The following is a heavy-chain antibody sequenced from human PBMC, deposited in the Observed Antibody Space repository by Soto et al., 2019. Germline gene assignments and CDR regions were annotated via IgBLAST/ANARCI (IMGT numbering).Heavy chain of an antibody. CDR1: VFTFSDYY. Sequence: PGGSLRLSCAASVFTFSDYYMSWIRQAPGRGLEWVSYISSSSSYTNYADSVKGRFTISRDNAMNSLYLQMNSLRAEDTAVYYCARDIGQWPMDPNGYYYGMDVWGQGTTVTVSS. D-gene: IGHD6-19*01. CDR3: ARDIGQWPMDPNGYYYGMDV. J-gene: IGHJ6*02. V-gene: IGHV3-11*06. CDR2: ISSSSSYT.